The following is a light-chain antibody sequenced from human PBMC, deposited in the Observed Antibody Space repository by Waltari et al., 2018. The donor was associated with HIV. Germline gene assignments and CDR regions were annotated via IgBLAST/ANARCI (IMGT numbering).Light chain of an antibody. CDR2: GAS. V-gene: IGKV3D-15*01. J-gene: IGKJ4*01. CDR3: QQYHNWPIT. CDR1: QSIRTN. Sequence: ILMTQSPVTLSVSPGKRATLSCWARQSIRTNLAWYEQKPVQTPRLLIFGASNRATGTPARFSGSGSGTEFTLTISSLQSEDLAFYYCQQYHNWPITFGGGTKVEIK.